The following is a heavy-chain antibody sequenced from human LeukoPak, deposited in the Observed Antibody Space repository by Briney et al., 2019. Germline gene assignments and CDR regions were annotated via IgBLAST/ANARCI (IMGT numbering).Heavy chain of an antibody. CDR1: GLTFSGSA. J-gene: IGHJ4*02. CDR2: IRSKANSYAT. D-gene: IGHD6-13*01. V-gene: IGHV3-73*01. CDR3: TRPSIAADD. Sequence: PGGSLRLSCAASGLTFSGSAMHWVRQASGKGLEWVGRIRSKANSYATAYAASVKGTFTISRDDSKNTAYLQMNSLKTEDTAVYYCTRPSIAADDWGQGTLVTVSS.